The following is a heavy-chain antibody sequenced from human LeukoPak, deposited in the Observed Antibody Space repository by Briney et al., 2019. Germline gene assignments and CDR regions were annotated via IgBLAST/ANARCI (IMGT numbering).Heavy chain of an antibody. J-gene: IGHJ6*02. CDR2: ISSSSSYT. CDR1: GFTFSDYY. V-gene: IGHV3-11*05. Sequence: KPGGSLRLSCAASGFTFSDYYMSWIRQAPGKGLEWVSYISSSSSYTNYADSVKGRFTISRDNAKNSLYLQMNSLRAEDTAVYYCARDNTMVRGYGMDVWGQGTTVTVSS. CDR3: ARDNTMVRGYGMDV. D-gene: IGHD3-10*01.